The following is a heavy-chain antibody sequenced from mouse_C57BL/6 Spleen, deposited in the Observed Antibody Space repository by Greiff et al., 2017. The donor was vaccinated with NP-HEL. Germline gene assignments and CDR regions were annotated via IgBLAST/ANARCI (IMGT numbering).Heavy chain of an antibody. J-gene: IGHJ2*01. V-gene: IGHV1-81*01. CDR1: GYTFTSYG. D-gene: IGHD1-3*01. CDR2: IYPRSGNT. CDR3: AREGKGYFDY. Sequence: VQLVESGAELARPGASVKLSCKASGYTFTSYGISWVKQRTGQGLEWIGEIYPRSGNTYYNEKFKGKATLTADKSSSTAYMELRSLTSEDSAVYFCAREGKGYFDYWGQGTTLTVSS.